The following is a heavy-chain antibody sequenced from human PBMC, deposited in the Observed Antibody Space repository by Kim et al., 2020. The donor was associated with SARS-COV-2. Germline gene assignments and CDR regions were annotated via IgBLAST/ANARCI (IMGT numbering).Heavy chain of an antibody. D-gene: IGHD4-17*01. J-gene: IGHJ4*02. Sequence: GGSLRLSCAASGFTFSSYAMHWVRQAPGKGLEWVAVISYDGSNKYYADSVKGRFTISRDNSKNTLYLQMNSLRAEDTAVYYCARPRSDGDYVGAYFDYWGQGTLVTVSS. V-gene: IGHV3-30*04. CDR3: ARPRSDGDYVGAYFDY. CDR2: ISYDGSNK. CDR1: GFTFSSYA.